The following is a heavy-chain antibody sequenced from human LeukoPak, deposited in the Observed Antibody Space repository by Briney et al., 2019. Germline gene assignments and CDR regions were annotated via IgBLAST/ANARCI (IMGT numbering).Heavy chain of an antibody. CDR2: IKQDGSEK. Sequence: PGGSLRLSCAASGFTFSSYWMSWVRQAPGKGLEWVASIKQDGSEKYYVDSVKGRFTISRDNAKNSLYLQMNSLRAEDTAVYYCACVDYYDSSGHGYWGQGTLVTVSS. V-gene: IGHV3-7*01. CDR3: ACVDYYDSSGHGY. D-gene: IGHD3-22*01. J-gene: IGHJ4*02. CDR1: GFTFSSYW.